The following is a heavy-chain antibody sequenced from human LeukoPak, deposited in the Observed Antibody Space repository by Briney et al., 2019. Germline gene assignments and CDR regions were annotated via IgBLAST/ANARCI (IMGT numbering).Heavy chain of an antibody. CDR2: MNPNSGNT. CDR3: ARGHGYHMAYGSGSYYISPTDY. CDR1: GYTFTSYD. V-gene: IGHV1-8*01. J-gene: IGHJ4*02. Sequence: ASVKVSCKASGYTFTSYDINWVRQATGQGLEWMGWMNPNSGNTGYAQKFQGRVTMTRNTSISTAYMELSSLRSEDTAVYYCARGHGYHMAYGSGSYYISPTDYWGQGTLVTVSS. D-gene: IGHD3-10*01.